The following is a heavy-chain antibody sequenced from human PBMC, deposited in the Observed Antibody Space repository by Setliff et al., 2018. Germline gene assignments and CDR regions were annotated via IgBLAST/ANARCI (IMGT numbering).Heavy chain of an antibody. D-gene: IGHD2-15*01. J-gene: IGHJ4*02. CDR2: IKYSGST. CDR1: GDSISSSNYY. Sequence: SETLSLTCTVSGDSISSSNYYWGWIRQPPGKGLEWIAAIKYSGSTSFNPSLRSRVTISVDKSKSQFSLKLSSVTAVDTAVYYCARQGTYCDGGGGSCFPPNYWGQGTLVTVSS. V-gene: IGHV4-39*01. CDR3: ARQGTYCDGGGGSCFPPNY.